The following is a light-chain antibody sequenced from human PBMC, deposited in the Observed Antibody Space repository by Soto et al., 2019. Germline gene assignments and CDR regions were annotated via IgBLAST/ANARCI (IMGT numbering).Light chain of an antibody. J-gene: IGKJ4*01. CDR1: QSVRSN. V-gene: IGKV3-15*01. CDR2: DAS. Sequence: EIVMTQSPATLSVSPGERATLSCRASQSVRSNLAWYQQKPGLAPRLLIYDASTRATGIPGRFSGSGSGTEFTLTISSLQSEDFAVYYCQQYDNWPPLTFGGGTKVEIK. CDR3: QQYDNWPPLT.